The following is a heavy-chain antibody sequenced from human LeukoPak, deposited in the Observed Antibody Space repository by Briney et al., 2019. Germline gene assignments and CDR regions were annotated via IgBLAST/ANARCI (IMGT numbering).Heavy chain of an antibody. V-gene: IGHV4-34*01. CDR2: INHSGST. Sequence: SETLSLTCAVYGGSFSGYYWSWIRQPPGKGLEWIGEINHSGSTNYNPSLKSRVTISVDTSKNQFSLKLSSVTAADMAVYYCARSHYYDSSGSQNNWFDPWGQGTLVTVSS. CDR3: ARSHYYDSSGSQNNWFDP. CDR1: GGSFSGYY. J-gene: IGHJ5*02. D-gene: IGHD3-22*01.